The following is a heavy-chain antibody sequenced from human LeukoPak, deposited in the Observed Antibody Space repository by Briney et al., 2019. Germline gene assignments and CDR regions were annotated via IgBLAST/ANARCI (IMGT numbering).Heavy chain of an antibody. CDR3: ARNGDSSGWSDRWFDP. CDR1: GYTFTGYH. V-gene: IGHV1-2*02. D-gene: IGHD6-19*01. J-gene: IGHJ5*02. Sequence: ASVKVSCRASGYTFTGYHMHWVRQAPGQGLEWTGWINPNSGGTNYAQKFQGRVTRTRDTSISTAYMELSRLKSDDTAVYYCARNGDSSGWSDRWFDPWGQGTLVTVSS. CDR2: INPNSGGT.